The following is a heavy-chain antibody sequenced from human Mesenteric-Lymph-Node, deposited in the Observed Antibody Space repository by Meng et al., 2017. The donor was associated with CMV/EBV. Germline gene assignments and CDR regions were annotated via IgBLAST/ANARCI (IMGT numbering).Heavy chain of an antibody. D-gene: IGHD2-8*01. CDR1: GFTFSDYY. CDR3: ARLYEDYYGVDV. V-gene: IGHV3-11*01. Sequence: GESLKISCAASGFTFSDYYMSWIRQAPGKGLEWVSYISSTGITIYYADSVKGRFTISRDNAKNSLSLQMSSLRAEDTAVYFCARLYEDYYGVDVWGQGTTVTVSS. CDR2: ISSTGITI. J-gene: IGHJ6*02.